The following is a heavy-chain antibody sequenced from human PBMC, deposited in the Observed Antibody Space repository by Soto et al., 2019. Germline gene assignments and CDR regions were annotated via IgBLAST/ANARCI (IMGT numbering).Heavy chain of an antibody. J-gene: IGHJ3*02. V-gene: IGHV1-3*01. Sequence: QAQLVQSGAEMKKPGASVKVSCKAAGYTFSTYTMNWVRQAPGQSLEWMGWINAGSGNTKYSQNFQGRVSITGVTAASTVYMELTGLKSEDTAMYYCARDTETLGPRANDALDIWGQGAMVTVSS. CDR2: INAGSGNT. D-gene: IGHD3-3*02. CDR3: ARDTETLGPRANDALDI. CDR1: GYTFSTYT.